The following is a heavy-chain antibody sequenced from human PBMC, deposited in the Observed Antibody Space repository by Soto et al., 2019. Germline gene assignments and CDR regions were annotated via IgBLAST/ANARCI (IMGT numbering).Heavy chain of an antibody. D-gene: IGHD5-12*01. J-gene: IGHJ3*02. Sequence: ASVKVSCKASGYTFSNYDINWVRQATGQGLEWMGWLNPNTDKTGPAQKFQGRVTMTRNTSISTAYLELSGLRSDDTAVYYCARGIKGLPPSAFDIWGQGTRVTVSS. CDR3: ARGIKGLPPSAFDI. CDR2: LNPNTDKT. CDR1: GYTFSNYD. V-gene: IGHV1-8*01.